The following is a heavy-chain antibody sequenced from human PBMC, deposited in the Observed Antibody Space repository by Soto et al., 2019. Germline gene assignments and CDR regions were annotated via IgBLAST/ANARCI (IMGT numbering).Heavy chain of an antibody. CDR1: DYTFTSYG. CDR3: ARSYLQSDFDF. CDR2: ISTDSPNT. Sequence: QVQLVQSGAEVKKPGASVKVSCKASDYTFTSYGISWVRQAPGQGLEWMGWISTDSPNTKSAQKLQGRRTMTTDTSTSTAYMELRSRRSDDTAVYYCARSYLQSDFDFWGQGTLVTVSS. J-gene: IGHJ4*02. V-gene: IGHV1-18*01. D-gene: IGHD2-2*02.